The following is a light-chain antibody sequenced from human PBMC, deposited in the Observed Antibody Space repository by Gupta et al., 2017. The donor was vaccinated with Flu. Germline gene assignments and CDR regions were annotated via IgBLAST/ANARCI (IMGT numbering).Light chain of an antibody. CDR3: QHYGSSEWT. CDR1: QRVSSTY. CDR2: SAS. J-gene: IGKJ1*01. Sequence: EVVLTQSPGTLSLSPGQRATLSCRASQRVSSTYLAWYQQKPGQAPRLLIYSASSRATGVPDRFSGSGSGTDFTLTISRLEPEDFAVYYCQHYGSSEWTFGQGTKVEIK. V-gene: IGKV3-20*01.